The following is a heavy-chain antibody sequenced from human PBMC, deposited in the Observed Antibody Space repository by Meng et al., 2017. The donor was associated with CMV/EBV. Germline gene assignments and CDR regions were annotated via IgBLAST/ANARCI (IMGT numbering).Heavy chain of an antibody. V-gene: IGHV3-15*01. CDR1: GFTFSNAW. D-gene: IGHD2-2*01. J-gene: IGHJ3*02. CDR2: IKSKTDGGTT. Sequence: GESLKISCAASGFTFSNAWMSWVRQAPGKGLEWVGRIKSKTDGGTTDYAAPVKGRFTISRDDSKNTLYLQMNSLKTEDTAVYYCTTDKPAGDIVVVPAAHALDIWGQGTMVTVSS. CDR3: TTDKPAGDIVVVPAAHALDI.